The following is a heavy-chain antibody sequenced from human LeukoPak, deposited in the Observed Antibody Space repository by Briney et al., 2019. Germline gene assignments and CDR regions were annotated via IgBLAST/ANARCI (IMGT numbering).Heavy chain of an antibody. CDR1: GGSISGSSYY. Sequence: PSETLSLTCTVSGGSISGSSYYWGWIRQPPGKGLEWIGSIYYSGSTYYNPSLKSRVTISVDTSKSQFSLRLSSVTAADTAVYYCATSGSYYRAPDYWGQGTLVSVSS. V-gene: IGHV4-39*01. CDR3: ATSGSYYRAPDY. J-gene: IGHJ4*02. D-gene: IGHD3-10*01. CDR2: IYYSGST.